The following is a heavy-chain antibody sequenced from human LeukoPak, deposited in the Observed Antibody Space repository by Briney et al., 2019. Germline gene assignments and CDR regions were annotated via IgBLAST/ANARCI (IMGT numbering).Heavy chain of an antibody. V-gene: IGHV1-58*02. CDR1: GFTFSSPT. J-gene: IGHJ6*03. CDR2: IVVGSGYT. D-gene: IGHD5-12*01. Sequence: SVKVSCKASGFTFSSPTIQWVRQARGQRLEWIGWIVVGSGYTGYAQKFQERVSITRDMSTSTAYMELSSLRSEDTAVYYCARTTEGYAGGPGYSYYYYMDVWGKGTTVTISS. CDR3: ARTTEGYAGGPGYSYYYYMDV.